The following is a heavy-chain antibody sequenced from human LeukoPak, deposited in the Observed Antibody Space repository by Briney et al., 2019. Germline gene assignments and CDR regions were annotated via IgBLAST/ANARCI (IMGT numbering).Heavy chain of an antibody. V-gene: IGHV3-30*02. CDR1: GFTFSSYG. CDR2: IRYDGSNK. D-gene: IGHD6-13*01. CDR3: AKANIAAAGASTVAFDI. J-gene: IGHJ3*02. Sequence: GGSLRLSCAASGFTFSSYGMHWVRQAPGKGLEWVAFIRYDGSNKYYADFVKGRFTISRDNSKNTLYLQMNSLRAEDTAVYYCAKANIAAAGASTVAFDIWGQGTMVTVSS.